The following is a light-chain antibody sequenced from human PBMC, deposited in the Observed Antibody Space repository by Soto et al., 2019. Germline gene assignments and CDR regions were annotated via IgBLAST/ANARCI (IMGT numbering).Light chain of an antibody. CDR2: AAS. CDR1: QGISSY. V-gene: IGKV1-8*01. J-gene: IGKJ5*01. Sequence: AIRMTQSPSSLSASTGDRVTITCRASQGISSYLAWYQQKPGKAPKLLIYAASSLQSGVPSRFSGSGSGTDFTLTISSLQPEDFATYYCQRLHDYPITFGQGTRLEN. CDR3: QRLHDYPIT.